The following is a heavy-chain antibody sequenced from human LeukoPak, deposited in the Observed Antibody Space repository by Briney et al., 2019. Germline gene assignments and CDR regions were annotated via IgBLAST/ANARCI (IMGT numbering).Heavy chain of an antibody. V-gene: IGHV3-13*01. J-gene: IGHJ5*02. CDR3: VRGLAGGLDP. D-gene: IGHD2-21*01. CDR2: IGRAGDT. Sequence: GGSLRLSCAASGFTFSSYDMHWVRQPTGKGLEWVSGIGRAGDTNYLGSVKGRFTISRENAKNSLYLQMNSLRDGDTAVYYCVRGLAGGLDPWGQGTLVTVSS. CDR1: GFTFSSYD.